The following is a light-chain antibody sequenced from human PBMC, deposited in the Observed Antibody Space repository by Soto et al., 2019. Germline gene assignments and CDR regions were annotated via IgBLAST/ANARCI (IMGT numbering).Light chain of an antibody. CDR3: QQYGSSTLT. CDR2: GAS. J-gene: IGKJ4*01. CDR1: QSVSSSY. Sequence: EIVLTQSPGTLSLAPGERAALSFRASQSVSSSYLAWYQQKPGQAPRLLIYGASSRATGIPDRFSGSGSGTDFTLTISRLEPEHFAVYYCQQYGSSTLTFGGGTKVDIK. V-gene: IGKV3-20*01.